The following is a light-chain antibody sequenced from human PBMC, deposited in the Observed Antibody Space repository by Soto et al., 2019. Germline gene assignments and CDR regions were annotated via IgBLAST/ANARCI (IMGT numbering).Light chain of an antibody. CDR1: QSLVHSDGIAY. CDR3: MQGTLWPIT. V-gene: IGKV2-30*02. Sequence: GMMTQNTLSLPVTLGQPASISCRSNQSLVHSDGIAYFSWFQQRPGRSPRRLIYKVSNRDSGVPARFSGSGSGTDFALKISRVEAEDVGVYYCMQGTLWPITFGQRARLEI. CDR2: KVS. J-gene: IGKJ5*01.